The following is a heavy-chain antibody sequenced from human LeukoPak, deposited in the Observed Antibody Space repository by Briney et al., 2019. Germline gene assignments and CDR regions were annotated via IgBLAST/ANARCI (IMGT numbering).Heavy chain of an antibody. J-gene: IGHJ4*02. Sequence: ASVKVSCKASGYTFTGYYMHWVRQAPGQGLEWMGWINPNSGATNYAQKFQGRVTMTRDTSISTAYMELSRLRSDDTAVYYCARDPAIYYGSDYCFDYWGQGTLVTVSS. CDR3: ARDPAIYYGSDYCFDY. CDR2: INPNSGAT. D-gene: IGHD3-10*01. CDR1: GYTFTGYY. V-gene: IGHV1-2*02.